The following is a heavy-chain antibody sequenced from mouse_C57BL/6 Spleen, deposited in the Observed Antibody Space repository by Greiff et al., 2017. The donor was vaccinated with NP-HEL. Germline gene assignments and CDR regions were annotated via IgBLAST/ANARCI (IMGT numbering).Heavy chain of an antibody. CDR2: INPSTGGT. D-gene: IGHD1-1*01. V-gene: IGHV1-42*01. Sequence: VQLQQSGPELVKPGASVKISCKASGYSFTGYYMNWVKQSPEKSLEWIGEINPSTGGTTYNQKFKAKATLTVDKSSSTAYMQLKSLTSEDSAVYYCARLGTTVVVDYWGQGTTLTVSS. CDR1: GYSFTGYY. J-gene: IGHJ2*01. CDR3: ARLGTTVVVDY.